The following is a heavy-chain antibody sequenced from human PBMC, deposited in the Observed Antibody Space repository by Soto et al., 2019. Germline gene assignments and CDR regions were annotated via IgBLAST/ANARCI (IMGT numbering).Heavy chain of an antibody. CDR1: CGSISSGDYY. CDR2: IYYSGST. D-gene: IGHD4-17*01. V-gene: IGHV4-30-4*02. Sequence: SETLSLTCTVSCGSISSGDYYWSWIRQPPGKGLEWIGYIYYSGSTYYNPSLKSRVTISVDTSKNQFSLKLSSVTAADTAVYYCARDDYGDEFDYWGQGTLVTVSS. J-gene: IGHJ4*02. CDR3: ARDDYGDEFDY.